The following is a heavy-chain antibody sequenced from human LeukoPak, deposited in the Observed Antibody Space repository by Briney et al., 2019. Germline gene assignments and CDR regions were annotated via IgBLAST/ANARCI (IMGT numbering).Heavy chain of an antibody. CDR1: GYSISSSYY. V-gene: IGHV4-38-2*02. Sequence: PETLSLTCTVSGYSISSSYYWGWIRQPPGKVLEWIGSIYYSGSTYYNPSLKSRVTISVDTSKNQFSLKLSSVTAADTAVYYCASLYSSGWNGAFDIWGQGTMVTVSS. D-gene: IGHD6-19*01. CDR3: ASLYSSGWNGAFDI. CDR2: IYYSGST. J-gene: IGHJ3*02.